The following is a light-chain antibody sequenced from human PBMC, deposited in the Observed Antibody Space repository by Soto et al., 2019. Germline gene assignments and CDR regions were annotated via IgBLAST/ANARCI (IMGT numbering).Light chain of an antibody. CDR2: AAS. J-gene: IGKJ4*01. CDR3: QQYGYSAT. V-gene: IGKV3-20*01. Sequence: EIVLTQSPGTLSLSPGERATLSCRASQSVTSSCLAWYQQKPGQAPRLLIYAASSRATGIPDRFSGSGSGTDFTLTISRLEPEDFAVYFCQQYGYSATFGGGTKVDIK. CDR1: QSVTSSC.